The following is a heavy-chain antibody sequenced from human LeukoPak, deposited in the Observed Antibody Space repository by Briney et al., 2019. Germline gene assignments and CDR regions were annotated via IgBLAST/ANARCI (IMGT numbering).Heavy chain of an antibody. Sequence: HPGGSLRLSCAASGFIFSSYGMHWVRQAPGKGLEWVAFIRYDGSNKYYADSVKGRFTISRDNSKNTLYLQMNSLRAEDTAVYYCAKIKEDPGSVYYMDVWGKGTTVTVSS. V-gene: IGHV3-30*02. CDR1: GFIFSSYG. J-gene: IGHJ6*03. D-gene: IGHD3-10*01. CDR2: IRYDGSNK. CDR3: AKIKEDPGSVYYMDV.